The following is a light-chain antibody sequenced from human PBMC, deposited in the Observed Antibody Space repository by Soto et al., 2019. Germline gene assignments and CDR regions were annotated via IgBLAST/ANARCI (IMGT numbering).Light chain of an antibody. Sequence: AIQLTQSPSSLSASVGDRVTITCLASQDISSSLAWYQQKPGKAPKLLIYGASILQNGVPSGFSGSGFGTDFTLTISSLRAEDFATYFCQQVRSYPSTFGGGTRVEI. CDR1: QDISSS. J-gene: IGKJ4*01. CDR2: GAS. CDR3: QQVRSYPST. V-gene: IGKV1-13*02.